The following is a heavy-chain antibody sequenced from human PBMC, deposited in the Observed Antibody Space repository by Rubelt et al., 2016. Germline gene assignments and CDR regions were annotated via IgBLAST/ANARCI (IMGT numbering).Heavy chain of an antibody. CDR3: ARDPDSWQGWLL. CDR1: GYTFTSYA. V-gene: IGHV7-4-1*02. J-gene: IGHJ1*01. CDR2: INTNTGNP. D-gene: IGHD6-13*01. Sequence: QVQLVQSGSELKKPGASVKVSCKASGYTFTSYAMNWVRQAPGQGLEWMGWINTNTGNPTYAQGCMGRFVFSLDPSVSPECLRVSSLKAADTAVYCCARDPDSWQGWLLWGQGTLVTVSS.